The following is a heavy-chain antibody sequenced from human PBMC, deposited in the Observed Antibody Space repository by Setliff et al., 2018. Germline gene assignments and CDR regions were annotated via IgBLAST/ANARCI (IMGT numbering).Heavy chain of an antibody. J-gene: IGHJ4*02. Sequence: KASETLSLTCTVSGGSISSSYWSWIRQPPGKGLEWIGYIYSSGSTNYNPSLKSRVTISVDTSKNQFSLKLSSVTAADTAVYYCARLSPYNTGPPFDYWGQGTLVTVSS. CDR1: GGSISSSY. V-gene: IGHV4-59*08. D-gene: IGHD2-8*02. CDR2: IYSSGST. CDR3: ARLSPYNTGPPFDY.